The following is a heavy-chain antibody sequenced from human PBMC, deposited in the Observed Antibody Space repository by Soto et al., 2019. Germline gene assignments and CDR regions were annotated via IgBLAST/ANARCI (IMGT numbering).Heavy chain of an antibody. D-gene: IGHD3-16*02. CDR3: ARGVDYRWVY. Sequence: ETLSLTCAVYGGSFANYYWNWIRQPPGKGLEWIGEINYSGSTDYNPSLESRVTISVDTSKNQVSLELTSVTAADTAVYYCARGVDYRWVYWGQGTLVTVSS. V-gene: IGHV4-34*01. CDR2: INYSGST. J-gene: IGHJ4*02. CDR1: GGSFANYY.